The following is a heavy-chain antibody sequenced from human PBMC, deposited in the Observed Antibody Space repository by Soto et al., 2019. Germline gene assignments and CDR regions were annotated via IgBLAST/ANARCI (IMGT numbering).Heavy chain of an antibody. CDR2: IYFNGNT. Sequence: PSETLSLTCTVSSASFSKYYWSWIRQPPGKGLEWSGYIYFNGNTNYNPSLKRRVTISIDTSKKQISLNLTSVTDAGTVVYYCASVTFGGVVLAHWGQGTLVKVAS. CDR3: ASVTFGGVVLAH. J-gene: IGHJ4*02. D-gene: IGHD3-16*01. V-gene: IGHV4-59*01. CDR1: SASFSKYY.